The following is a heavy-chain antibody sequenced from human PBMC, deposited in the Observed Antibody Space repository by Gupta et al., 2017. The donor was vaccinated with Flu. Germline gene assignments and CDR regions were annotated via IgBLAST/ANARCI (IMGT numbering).Heavy chain of an antibody. Sequence: QVQLQESGPGLVKPSETLSLTCTVSGGSISSYYWSWIRQPAGKGLEWIGRIYTSGSTNYNPSLKSRVTMSVDTSKNQFSLKLSSVTAADTAVYYCARESRDIVVVPAAILLDYWGQGTLVTVSS. J-gene: IGHJ4*02. CDR2: IYTSGST. CDR1: GGSISSYY. V-gene: IGHV4-4*07. D-gene: IGHD2-2*02. CDR3: ARESRDIVVVPAAILLDY.